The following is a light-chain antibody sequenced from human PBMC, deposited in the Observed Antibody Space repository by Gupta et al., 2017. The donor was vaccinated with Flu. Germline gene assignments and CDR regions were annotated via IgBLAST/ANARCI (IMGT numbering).Light chain of an antibody. V-gene: IGKV2-28*01. CDR3: MQALQTPIT. CDR2: LGS. J-gene: IGKJ5*01. Sequence: DFVMTQSPLSLPVTPGEPASISCRSSQSLLHSDGYNYLDWYLQKPGQSPQLLIYLGSNRASGVPDRFSGSGSGTDLTLKISRVEAEHVGVYYCMQALQTPITFGRGTRLEMK. CDR1: QSLLHSDGYNY.